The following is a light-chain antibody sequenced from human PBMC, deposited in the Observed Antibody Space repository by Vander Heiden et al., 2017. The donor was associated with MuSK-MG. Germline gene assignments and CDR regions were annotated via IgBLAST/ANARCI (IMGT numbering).Light chain of an antibody. CDR1: QRISSY. CDR3: QLSDTTPLT. Sequence: DIQMTQSPSSLSASLGDRLTITGRASQRISSYLNWYHQKIGNVPTLLIYAASSSQSGALSRFSGSGSVTHFTLSISSLQPEDFATYYCQLSDTTPLTFGGGTKVEIK. V-gene: IGKV1-39*01. J-gene: IGKJ4*01. CDR2: AAS.